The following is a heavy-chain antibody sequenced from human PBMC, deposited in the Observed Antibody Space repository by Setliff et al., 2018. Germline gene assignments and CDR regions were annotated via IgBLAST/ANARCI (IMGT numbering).Heavy chain of an antibody. D-gene: IGHD1-26*01. CDR2: ISSSGISI. CDR3: VRYVAGGSHATYFDY. CDR1: GFSFSYNY. Sequence: AGGSLRLSCAASGFSFSYNYMSWIRQAPGKGLEWVAYISSSGISIDYADSVKGRFIISRDNAKNSLSLQMNSLRVEDTAVYYCVRYVAGGSHATYFDYWGQGTLVTVSS. J-gene: IGHJ4*02. V-gene: IGHV3-11*04.